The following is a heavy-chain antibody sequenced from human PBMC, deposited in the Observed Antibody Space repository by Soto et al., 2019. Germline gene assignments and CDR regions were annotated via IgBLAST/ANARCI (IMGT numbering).Heavy chain of an antibody. CDR3: ARQIRLYYYYYMDV. CDR1: GGSISSSSYY. CDR2: IYYSGST. Sequence: SETLSLTCTVSGGSISSSSYYWGWIRQPPGKGLEWIGSIYYSGSTYYNPSLKSRVTISVETSKNQFSLKLSSVTAADTAVYYCARQIRLYYYYYMDVWGKGTTVTVSS. V-gene: IGHV4-39*01. J-gene: IGHJ6*03.